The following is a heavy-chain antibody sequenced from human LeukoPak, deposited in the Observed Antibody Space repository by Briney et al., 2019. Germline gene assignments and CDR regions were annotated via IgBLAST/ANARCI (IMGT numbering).Heavy chain of an antibody. J-gene: IGHJ6*02. CDR1: GSTFSGYW. CDR3: ARAMAGDYGMDV. Sequence: GGSLRLSCGGSGSTFSGYWMHWVRQGPGKGLVWVSRIKSDGSDTSYADSVKGRFTISRDNAKNTLYLQLSSLRAGDTAVYYCARAMAGDYGMDVWGQGTTVAVSS. D-gene: IGHD6-19*01. V-gene: IGHV3-74*01. CDR2: IKSDGSDT.